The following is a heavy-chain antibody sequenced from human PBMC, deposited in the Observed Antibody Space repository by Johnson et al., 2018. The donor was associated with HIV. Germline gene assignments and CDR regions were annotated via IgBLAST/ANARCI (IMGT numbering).Heavy chain of an antibody. J-gene: IGHJ3*02. D-gene: IGHD3-22*01. V-gene: IGHV3-48*04. Sequence: MLLVESGGGVVQPGRSLRLSCAASGFTFSSYAMHWVRQAPGKGLEWVSYISSSGSTIYYADSVKGRFTISRDNAKNSLYLQMNSLRAEDTAVYYCASPYYYDSEDAFDIWGQGTMVTVSS. CDR1: GFTFSSYA. CDR2: ISSSGSTI. CDR3: ASPYYYDSEDAFDI.